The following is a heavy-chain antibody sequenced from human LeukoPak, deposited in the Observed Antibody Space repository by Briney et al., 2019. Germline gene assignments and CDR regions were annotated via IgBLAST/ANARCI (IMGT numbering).Heavy chain of an antibody. CDR3: ARLGDFYHFDY. J-gene: IGHJ4*02. D-gene: IGHD3-16*01. CDR1: GFTFSSYG. Sequence: GRSLRLSCAASGFTFSSYGMHWVRQAPGKGLEWVAVISYDGSNKYYADSVKGRFTISRDNSKNTLYLQMNSLRAEDTAVYYCARLGDFYHFDYWGQGTLVTVSS. CDR2: ISYDGSNK. V-gene: IGHV3-30*03.